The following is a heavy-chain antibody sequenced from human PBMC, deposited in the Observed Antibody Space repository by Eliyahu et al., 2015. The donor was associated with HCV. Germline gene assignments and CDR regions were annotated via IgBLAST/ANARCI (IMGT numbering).Heavy chain of an antibody. D-gene: IGHD1-20*01. CDR1: GFTFGDYA. V-gene: IGHV3-49*05. Sequence: EVQLVESGGGLVKPGRSLRLSCTASGFTFGDYAMSWFRQAPGKGLEWVGFIRSKAYGGTTEYAASVKGRFTISRDDSKSIAYLQMNSLKTEDTAVYYCTSSITGTTGLFDYWGQGTLVTVSS. J-gene: IGHJ4*02. CDR3: TSSITGTTGLFDY. CDR2: IRSKAYGGTT.